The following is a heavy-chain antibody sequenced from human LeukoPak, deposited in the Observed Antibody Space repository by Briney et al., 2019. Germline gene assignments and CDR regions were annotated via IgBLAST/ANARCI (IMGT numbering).Heavy chain of an antibody. CDR3: ARGGSSWPFDY. CDR2: IYYSGTT. J-gene: IGHJ4*02. Sequence: SETLSLTCTVSGGSISSSPYYWGWIRQPPGKGLEWIGSIYYSGTTHYSPSLESRVTISVDTSKNQFSLKLSSVTAADTAVYYCARGGSSWPFDYWGQGTLVTVSS. CDR1: GGSISSSPYY. D-gene: IGHD6-13*01. V-gene: IGHV4-39*07.